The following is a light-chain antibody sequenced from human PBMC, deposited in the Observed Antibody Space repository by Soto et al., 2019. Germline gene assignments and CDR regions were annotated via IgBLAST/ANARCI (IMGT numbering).Light chain of an antibody. CDR2: AAS. V-gene: IGKV1-17*01. CDR3: QQFNTSPWT. CDR1: QGIRND. J-gene: IGKJ1*01. Sequence: DLQMTQSPSSLSSSLGYIFTITCLASQGIRNDLGWYQQKPGKAPKRLIYAASSLQSGVPSRFSGSGSGTEFTLTISSLQPDDFATYYCQQFNTSPWTFGQGTKVDIK.